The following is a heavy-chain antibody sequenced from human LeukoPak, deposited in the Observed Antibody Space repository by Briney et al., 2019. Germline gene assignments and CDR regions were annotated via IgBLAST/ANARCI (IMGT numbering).Heavy chain of an antibody. V-gene: IGHV3-48*03. Sequence: PGGSLRLSCAASGFTFSSYEMNWVRQAPGKGLEWVSYISSSGSNIYYADSVKGRFTISRDNGKNSLYLQMNSLRAEDTAVYYCARDPSWYIFYFDYWGQGTLVTVSS. D-gene: IGHD6-13*01. J-gene: IGHJ4*02. CDR3: ARDPSWYIFYFDY. CDR1: GFTFSSYE. CDR2: ISSSGSNI.